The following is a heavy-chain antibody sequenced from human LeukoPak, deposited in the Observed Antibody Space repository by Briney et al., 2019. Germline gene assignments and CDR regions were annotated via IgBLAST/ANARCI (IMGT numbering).Heavy chain of an antibody. CDR3: ARGALTGEGY. Sequence: ASVTVSCTASGYTFTGYYMHWVRQAPGQGLEWMGWINPILGIANYAQKFQGRVTITADKSTSTAYMELSSLRSEDTAVYYCARGALTGEGYWGQGTLVTVSS. CDR1: GYTFTGYY. V-gene: IGHV1-69*10. J-gene: IGHJ4*02. CDR2: INPILGIA. D-gene: IGHD7-27*01.